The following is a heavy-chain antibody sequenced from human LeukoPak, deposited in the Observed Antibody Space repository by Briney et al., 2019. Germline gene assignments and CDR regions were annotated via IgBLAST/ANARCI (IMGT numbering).Heavy chain of an antibody. V-gene: IGHV4-4*07. CDR3: ARGVRYCSSTNCQNYFDP. D-gene: IGHD2-2*01. J-gene: IGHJ5*02. Sequence: SETLSLTCTVSDVSISSYSWSWIRQPAGEGLEWIGRLSSSGSTNYNPSLKSRVTISVDTSKNQFSLKLSSVTAADTAVYYCARGVRYCSSTNCQNYFDPWGQGALVTVSS. CDR1: DVSISSYS. CDR2: LSSSGST.